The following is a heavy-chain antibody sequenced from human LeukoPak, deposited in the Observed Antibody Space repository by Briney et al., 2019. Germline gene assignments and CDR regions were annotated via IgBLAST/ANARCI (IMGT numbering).Heavy chain of an antibody. CDR2: ISGSGGST. Sequence: TGGSLRLSCAASGFTFSSYAMSWVRQAPGKGLEWVSAISGSGGSTYYADSVKGRFTISRDNSKNTLYLQMNSLRAEDTAVYYCARVGTAYYYYYYMDVWGKGTTVTVSS. CDR1: GFTFSSYA. CDR3: ARVGTAYYYYYYMDV. J-gene: IGHJ6*03. V-gene: IGHV3-23*01. D-gene: IGHD7-27*01.